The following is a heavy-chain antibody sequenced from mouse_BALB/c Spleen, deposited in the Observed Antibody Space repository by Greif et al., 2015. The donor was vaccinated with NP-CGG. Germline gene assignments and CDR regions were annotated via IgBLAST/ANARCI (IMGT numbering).Heavy chain of an antibody. CDR1: GYSITSDYA. CDR2: ISYSGST. V-gene: IGHV3-2*02. CDR3: ARKGGLTWFAY. J-gene: IGHJ3*01. Sequence: DVKLQESGPGLAKPSQSLSLTCTVTGYSITSDYAWNWIRQFPGNKLEWMGYISYSGSTSYNPSLKSRISTTRDTSKNQFFLQLNSVTTEDTATYYCARKGGLTWFAYWGQGTLVTVSA. D-gene: IGHD2-4*01.